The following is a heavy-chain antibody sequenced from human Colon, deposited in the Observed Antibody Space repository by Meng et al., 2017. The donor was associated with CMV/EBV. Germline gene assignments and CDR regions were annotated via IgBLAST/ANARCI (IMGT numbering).Heavy chain of an antibody. J-gene: IGHJ4*02. CDR2: IGTVGDT. CDR1: GFTFSTYD. CDR3: ARARSPTHFDY. V-gene: IGHV3-13*01. Sequence: EGSLRLSCTAPGFTFSTYDFHWVRQPTGKGLEWVSSIGTVGDTYSIGSVKGRFIISREDAKNSVYLQMNGLRDGDTGLYYCARARSPTHFDYWGQGALVTVSS.